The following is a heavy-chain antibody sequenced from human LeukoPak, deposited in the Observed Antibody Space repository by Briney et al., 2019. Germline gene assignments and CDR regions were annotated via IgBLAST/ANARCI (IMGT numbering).Heavy chain of an antibody. CDR1: GFTFSDYY. CDR2: ISSSGSTI. Sequence: PGGSLRLSCAASGFTFSDYYMSWIRQAPGKGLEWVSYISSSGSTIYYADSVKGRFTISRDNAKNSLYLQMNSLRAEDTAVYYCARDALNQLVGAFDIWGQGTMVTVSS. V-gene: IGHV3-11*01. CDR3: ARDALNQLVGAFDI. J-gene: IGHJ3*02. D-gene: IGHD6-13*01.